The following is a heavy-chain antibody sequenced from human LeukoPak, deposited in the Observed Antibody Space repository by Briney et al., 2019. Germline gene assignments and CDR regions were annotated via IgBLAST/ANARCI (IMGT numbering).Heavy chain of an antibody. D-gene: IGHD4-11*01. Sequence: ASVKVSCKASGYTFTSYDINWVRQATGQGLEWMGWMNPNSGNTGYAQKFQGRVTMTRNTSISTAYMELSSLRSEDTAVYYCARLDYSDYYCYGMDVWGQGTTVTVSS. V-gene: IGHV1-8*01. J-gene: IGHJ6*02. CDR3: ARLDYSDYYCYGMDV. CDR1: GYTFTSYD. CDR2: MNPNSGNT.